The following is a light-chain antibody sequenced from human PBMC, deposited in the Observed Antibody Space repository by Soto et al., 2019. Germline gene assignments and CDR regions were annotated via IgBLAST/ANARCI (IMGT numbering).Light chain of an antibody. CDR3: QQYGSSLPVT. V-gene: IGKV3-20*01. Sequence: EIVLTQSPGTLSLSPGERATLSCRASQSLTNNYLAWYQQKPGQAPRLLLYAASSRATGIPDRFSGSGSETDFTLTISRLEPEDFAVYYCQQYGSSLPVTFGGGTNVEIK. J-gene: IGKJ4*01. CDR2: AAS. CDR1: QSLTNNY.